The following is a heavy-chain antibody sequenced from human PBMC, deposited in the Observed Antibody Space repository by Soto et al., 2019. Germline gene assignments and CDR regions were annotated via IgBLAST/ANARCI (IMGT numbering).Heavy chain of an antibody. V-gene: IGHV4-30-2*01. CDR2: IYHSGSI. D-gene: IGHD3-16*02. CDR1: GGSIRSGGYS. Sequence: TLSPTCAVSGGSIRSGGYSRSWVRQPPGKGLEWIGYIYHSGSIYYNPSLKSRVTISVDRSKNQFSLKLSSVTAADTAVYYCARLYGLDAFDIWGQGTMVTVSS. CDR3: ARLYGLDAFDI. J-gene: IGHJ3*02.